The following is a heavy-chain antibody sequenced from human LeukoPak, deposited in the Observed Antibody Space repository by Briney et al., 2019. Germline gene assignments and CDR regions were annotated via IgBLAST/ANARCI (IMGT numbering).Heavy chain of an antibody. D-gene: IGHD2-21*01. V-gene: IGHV3-7*01. CDR2: IKQDGSEK. J-gene: IGHJ3*02. CDR1: GFTFSSYW. Sequence: GGSLGLSCAASGFTFSSYWMSWVRQAPGKGLEWEANIKQDGSEKYYVDSVKGRFTISRDNAKNSLYLQMNSLRAEDTAVYYCARLELGVVVIASDHAFDIWGQGTMVTVSS. CDR3: ARLELGVVVIASDHAFDI.